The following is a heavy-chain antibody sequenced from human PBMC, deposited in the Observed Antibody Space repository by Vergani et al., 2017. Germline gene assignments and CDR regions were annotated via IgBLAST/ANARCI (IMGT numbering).Heavy chain of an antibody. D-gene: IGHD3-16*01. J-gene: IGHJ6*02. Sequence: QLQLQESGPGLVEPSETLSLTCTVSGASISSNSYYWGWVRQSPGKGLEWIGEINHSGSTNYNPSLKSRVTISVDTSKNQFSLKLSSVTAADTAVYYCARGGDYYGMDVWGQGTTVTVSS. CDR2: INHSGST. V-gene: IGHV4-39*07. CDR3: ARGGDYYGMDV. CDR1: GASISSNSYY.